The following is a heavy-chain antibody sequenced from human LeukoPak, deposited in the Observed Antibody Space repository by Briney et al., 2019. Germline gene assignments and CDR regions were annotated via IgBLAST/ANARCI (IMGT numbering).Heavy chain of an antibody. J-gene: IGHJ4*02. Sequence: GASVKVSCKSSGYMFITYAINWVRQVPGQGLEWMGWIGPYTGNTHYAQNLQGRLTMTTDASTGTVYMELSSLTSDDTAVYYCARDLESYQLSPKVFDYWGQGTLVTVSS. CDR3: ARDLESYQLSPKVFDY. CDR2: IGPYTGNT. D-gene: IGHD2-2*01. CDR1: GYMFITYA. V-gene: IGHV1-18*01.